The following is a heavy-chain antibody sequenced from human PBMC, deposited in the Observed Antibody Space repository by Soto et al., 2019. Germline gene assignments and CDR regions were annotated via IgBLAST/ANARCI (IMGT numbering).Heavy chain of an antibody. Sequence: QVQLVQSGTEVKKPGSSVKVSCKASGDTFSFYTINWVRQAPGLGLEWVGRINPIVSMSNYAQKFQGRVSMAADKSTSTAHMERRSLRSDDTAMYFWAASYGSGYRAFDYWGQGALVIVSS. CDR1: GDTFSFYT. CDR2: INPIVSMS. CDR3: AASYGSGYRAFDY. J-gene: IGHJ4*02. D-gene: IGHD3-10*01. V-gene: IGHV1-69*02.